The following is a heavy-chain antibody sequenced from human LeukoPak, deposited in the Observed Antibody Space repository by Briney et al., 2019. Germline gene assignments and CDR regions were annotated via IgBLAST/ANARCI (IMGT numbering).Heavy chain of an antibody. CDR3: AREDRYCSSTSCYTWDY. D-gene: IGHD2-2*02. CDR1: GVSISSSNYF. Sequence: SETLSLTCTVSGVSISSSNYFWAWIRQSPGKGLEWIGSIYFRGSISSSPSLKSRVTISIDASKNQSSLKLTSVTAADTAAYYCAREDRYCSSTSCYTWDYWGQGTLVAV. CDR2: IYFRGSI. J-gene: IGHJ4*02. V-gene: IGHV4-39*07.